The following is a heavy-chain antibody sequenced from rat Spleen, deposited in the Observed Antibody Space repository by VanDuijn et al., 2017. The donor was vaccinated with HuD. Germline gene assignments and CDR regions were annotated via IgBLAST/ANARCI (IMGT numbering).Heavy chain of an antibody. CDR3: ARHALMYTTDPFAY. D-gene: IGHD1-6*01. V-gene: IGHV5-7*01. Sequence: EVQLVESGGGLVQPGRSLKLSCAASGFNFNDYWMGWVRQAPKKGPEWVATIIYDGSGTYYRDSVRGRFTISRDNAKSTLYLQMDSLRSEDTATYYCARHALMYTTDPFAYWGQGTLVTVSS. CDR1: GFNFNDYW. J-gene: IGHJ3*01. CDR2: IIYDGSGT.